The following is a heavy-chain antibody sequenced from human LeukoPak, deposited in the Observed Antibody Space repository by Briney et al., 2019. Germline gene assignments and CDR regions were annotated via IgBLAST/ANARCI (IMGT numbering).Heavy chain of an antibody. CDR3: ARVSSGYYSLVDY. V-gene: IGHV4-61*01. CDR1: GDSGASSGSYW. J-gene: IGHJ4*02. Sequence: SETLSLTCDVSGDSGASSGSYWSGWFRQSPGKGLEWIGYVHSSGSTKYNSSLGSRVTISMDTSRNQFSLKLSSVTAADTAVYYCARVSSGYYSLVDYWGQGTLVTVSS. D-gene: IGHD3-22*01. CDR2: VHSSGST.